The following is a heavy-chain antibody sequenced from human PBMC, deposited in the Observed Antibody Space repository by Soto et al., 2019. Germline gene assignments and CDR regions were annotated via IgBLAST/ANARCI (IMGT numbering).Heavy chain of an antibody. CDR1: GYTFTSYG. J-gene: IGHJ5*02. V-gene: IGHV1-18*01. CDR3: ARDQYYGSGSYANWFAP. D-gene: IGHD3-10*01. Sequence: QVQLVQSGAEVKKPGASVKVSCKASGYTFTSYGISWVRQAPGQGLEWMGWISAYNGNTNYAQKLQGRVTMTTATSTSTADTERRSLRSDDTAVYYCARDQYYGSGSYANWFAPWGQGTLVTVSS. CDR2: ISAYNGNT.